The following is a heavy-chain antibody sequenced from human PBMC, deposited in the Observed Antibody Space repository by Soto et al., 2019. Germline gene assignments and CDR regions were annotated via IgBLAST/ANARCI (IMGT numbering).Heavy chain of an antibody. CDR2: ISSSISPT. CDR1: GFTFSTYS. D-gene: IGHD3-10*01. V-gene: IGHV3-48*01. J-gene: IGHJ4*02. Sequence: EVQLVESGGGLVQPGGSLRLSCVASGFTFSTYSMSWVRQAPGKGLEWVSYISSSISPTHYADSVKGRSTISRDNAKNSLYLQMDSLRAEDTAVYYCARARYASWSWGFYFDYWGQGTLVTVSS. CDR3: ARARYASWSWGFYFDY.